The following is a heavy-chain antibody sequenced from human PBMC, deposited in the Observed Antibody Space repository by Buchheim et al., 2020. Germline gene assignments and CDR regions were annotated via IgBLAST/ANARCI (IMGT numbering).Heavy chain of an antibody. CDR2: IYPNDSDT. CDR3: ARHTAAAGTTHQADY. CDR1: GYSFTYYW. D-gene: IGHD6-13*01. V-gene: IGHV5-51*01. Sequence: EVQLVQSGAEVKEPGESLKISCKVSGYSFTYYWIGWVRQMPGKGLEWLGIIYPNDSDTRYSPSFQGQVTISADKSISTAYLQLSSLKASDTAIYYCARHTAAAGTTHQADYWGQGTL. J-gene: IGHJ4*02.